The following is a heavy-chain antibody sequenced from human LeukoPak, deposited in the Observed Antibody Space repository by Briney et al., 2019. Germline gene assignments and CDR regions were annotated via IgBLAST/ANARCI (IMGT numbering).Heavy chain of an antibody. V-gene: IGHV3-23*01. CDR1: GFTFSSYA. J-gene: IGHJ6*02. CDR2: ISGSGGST. Sequence: GGSLRLSCAASGFTFSSYAMSWVRQAPGKGLEWVSAISGSGGSTYYADSVKGRFTISRDNSENTLYLQMNSLRAEDTAVYYCGSICSSTSCYKYGMDVWGQGTTVTVSS. D-gene: IGHD2-2*02. CDR3: GSICSSTSCYKYGMDV.